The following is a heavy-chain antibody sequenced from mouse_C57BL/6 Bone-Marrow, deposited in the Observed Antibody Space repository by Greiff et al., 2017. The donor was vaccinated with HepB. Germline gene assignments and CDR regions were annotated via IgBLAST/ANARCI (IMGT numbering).Heavy chain of an antibody. V-gene: IGHV1-76*01. D-gene: IGHD2-1*01. J-gene: IGHJ2*01. Sequence: QVQLQQSGAELVRPGASVKLSCKASGYTFTDYYINWVKQRPGQGLEWIARIYPGSGNTYYNEKFKGKATLTAEKSSSTAYMQLSSLTSEDSAVYFCARYRLWYPYYFDYWGQGTTLTVSS. CDR1: GYTFTDYY. CDR3: ARYRLWYPYYFDY. CDR2: IYPGSGNT.